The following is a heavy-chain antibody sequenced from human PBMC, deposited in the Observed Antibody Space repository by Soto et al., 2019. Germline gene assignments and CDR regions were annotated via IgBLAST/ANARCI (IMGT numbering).Heavy chain of an antibody. CDR3: XXXXXXXXXPXXY. Sequence: GSLRLSCAASGFTFSSYAMSWVRQAPGKGLEWVSAISGSGGSTYYADSVKGRFTISRDNSKNTLYLQMNSLRAEDTAVYYXXXXXXXXXXPXXYXGQGTLVTVSS. J-gene: IGHJ4*02. V-gene: IGHV3-23*01. CDR2: ISGSGGST. CDR1: GFTFSSYA.